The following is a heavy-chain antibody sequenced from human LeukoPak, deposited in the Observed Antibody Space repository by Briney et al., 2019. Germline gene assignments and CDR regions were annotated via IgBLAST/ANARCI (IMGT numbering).Heavy chain of an antibody. J-gene: IGHJ4*02. CDR1: GFTFSSYA. CDR3: VKDPVPRFVVTAPGAL. CDR2: ISSNGGST. D-gene: IGHD2-21*02. V-gene: IGHV3-64D*06. Sequence: GGSLRLSCSASGFTFSSYAMHWVRQAPGKGLEYVSAISSNGGSTYYADSVKGRFTISRDNSKDMLYLQMSSLRAEDTAVYYCVKDPVPRFVVTAPGALWGQGTLVTVSS.